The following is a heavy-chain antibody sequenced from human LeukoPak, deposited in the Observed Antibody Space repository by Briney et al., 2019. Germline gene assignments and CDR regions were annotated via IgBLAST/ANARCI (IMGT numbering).Heavy chain of an antibody. CDR2: IYYSGST. D-gene: IGHD1-1*01. J-gene: IGHJ5*02. CDR3: AEDVGRTGTNCFDP. Sequence: PSETLSLTCTVSGGSISSSSYYWGWIRQPPGKGLEWIGSIYYSGSTYYNPSLKSRVTISVDTSKNQFSLKLSSVTAADTAVYFCAEDVGRTGTNCFDPWGQGTLVTVSS. CDR1: GGSISSSSYY. V-gene: IGHV4-39*07.